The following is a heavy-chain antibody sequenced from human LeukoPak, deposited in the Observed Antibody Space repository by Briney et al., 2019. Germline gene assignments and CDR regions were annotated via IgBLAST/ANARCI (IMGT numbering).Heavy chain of an antibody. CDR3: ARDLTVTTKGESDY. CDR1: GYSFTSHG. V-gene: IGHV1-18*01. Sequence: ASVKVSCKASGYSFTSHGIYWVRQAPGQGLEWMGWISGNKGNTNYAQKLQGRVTMTTDTSTSTAYMELRSLRSDDTAVYYCARDLTVTTKGESDYWGQGTLVTVSS. D-gene: IGHD4-17*01. J-gene: IGHJ4*02. CDR2: ISGNKGNT.